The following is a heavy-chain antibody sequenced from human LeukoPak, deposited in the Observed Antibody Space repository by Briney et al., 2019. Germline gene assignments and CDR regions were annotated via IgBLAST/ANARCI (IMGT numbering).Heavy chain of an antibody. J-gene: IGHJ4*02. V-gene: IGHV4-34*01. Sequence: SETLSLTCAVYGGSFSGYYWSWIRQPPGKGLEWIGEINHSGSTNYNPSLKNRVTISVHTSKNQFPLKVNSVTAADTAVYYCARGDRSGDFGYYFDYWGQGTLVTVSS. CDR2: INHSGST. D-gene: IGHD3-10*01. CDR3: ARGDRSGDFGYYFDY. CDR1: GGSFSGYY.